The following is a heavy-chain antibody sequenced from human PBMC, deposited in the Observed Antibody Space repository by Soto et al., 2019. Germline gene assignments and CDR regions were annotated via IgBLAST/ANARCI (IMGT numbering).Heavy chain of an antibody. CDR1: GGSISNSSYY. V-gene: IGHV4-39*01. D-gene: IGHD4-17*01. CDR3: ARHKGGPTVTTPGGGYYYGMDV. J-gene: IGHJ6*02. CDR2: IYYSGST. Sequence: SETLSLTCTVSGGSISNSSYYWGWIRQPPGKGLEWIGSIYYSGSTYYNPSLKSRVTISVDTSKNQFSLKLSSVTAADTAVYYCARHKGGPTVTTPGGGYYYGMDVWGQGTTVTVSS.